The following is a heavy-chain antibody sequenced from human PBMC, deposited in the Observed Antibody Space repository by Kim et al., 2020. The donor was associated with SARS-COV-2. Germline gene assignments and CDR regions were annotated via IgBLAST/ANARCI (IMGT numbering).Heavy chain of an antibody. D-gene: IGHD3-3*01. CDR3: ARGTVSPRLRFLEWLLYWFDP. Sequence: SETLSLTCAVYGGSFSGYYWSWIRQPPGKGLEWIGEINHSGSTNYNPSLKSRVTISVDTSKNQFSLKLSSVTAADTAVYYCARGTVSPRLRFLEWLLYWFDPWGQGTLVTVSS. J-gene: IGHJ5*02. V-gene: IGHV4-34*01. CDR1: GGSFSGYY. CDR2: INHSGST.